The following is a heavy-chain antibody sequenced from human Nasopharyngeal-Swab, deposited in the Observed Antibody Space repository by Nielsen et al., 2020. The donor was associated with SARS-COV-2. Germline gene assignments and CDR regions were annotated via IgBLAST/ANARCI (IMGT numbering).Heavy chain of an antibody. Sequence: GESLKISCAASGFTFSGYSMRWVRQAPGKGLEWVANIKQDGSEKYYVDSVEGRFTISRDSAKNSLFLQMNSLRAEDTAVYYCARDSSGWYPDLDYWGQGTLVTVSS. CDR3: ARDSSGWYPDLDY. CDR1: GFTFSGYS. V-gene: IGHV3-7*01. CDR2: IKQDGSEK. J-gene: IGHJ4*02. D-gene: IGHD6-19*01.